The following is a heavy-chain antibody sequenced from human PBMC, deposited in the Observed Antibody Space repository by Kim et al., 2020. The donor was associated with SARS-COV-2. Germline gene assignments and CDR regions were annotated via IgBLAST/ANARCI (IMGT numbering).Heavy chain of an antibody. D-gene: IGHD3-3*01. V-gene: IGHV4-61*01. CDR3: ARRYYVFWSGYFEDY. CDR2: IYYSGST. CDR1: GGSVSSGSYY. J-gene: IGHJ4*02. Sequence: SETLSLTCTVSGGSVSSGSYYWSWIRQPPGKGLEWIGYIYYSGSTNYNPSLKSRVTISVDTSKNQFSLKLSSVTAADTAVYYCARRYYVFWSGYFEDYWGQGTLVTVSS.